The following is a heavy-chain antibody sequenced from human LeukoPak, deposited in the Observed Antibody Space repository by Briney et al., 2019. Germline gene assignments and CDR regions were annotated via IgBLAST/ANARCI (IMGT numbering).Heavy chain of an antibody. CDR3: AKDPESGSYYDDAFDI. V-gene: IGHV3-23*01. CDR1: GFTSSSYA. J-gene: IGHJ3*02. D-gene: IGHD1-26*01. CDR2: ISGSGGST. Sequence: GGSLRLSCAASGFTSSSYAMSWVRQAPGKGLEWVSAISGSGGSTYYADSVKGRFTISRDNSKNTLYLQMNSLRAEDTAVYYCAKDPESGSYYDDAFDIWGQGTMVTVSS.